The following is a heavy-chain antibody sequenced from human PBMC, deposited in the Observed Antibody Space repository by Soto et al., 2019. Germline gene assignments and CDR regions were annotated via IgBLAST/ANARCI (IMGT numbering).Heavy chain of an antibody. CDR2: IIPIFSTT. V-gene: IGHV1-69*13. D-gene: IGHD6-19*01. Sequence: SVKVSCKASGGTFSSYAISWVRQAPGQGLEWMGGIIPIFSTTSYAQKFQGRVTITADESTSTAYMELSSLRSEDTAVYYCARLDVVVAGRLFFNMDAWG. CDR3: ARLDVVVAGRLFFNMDA. J-gene: IGHJ6*02. CDR1: GGTFSSYA.